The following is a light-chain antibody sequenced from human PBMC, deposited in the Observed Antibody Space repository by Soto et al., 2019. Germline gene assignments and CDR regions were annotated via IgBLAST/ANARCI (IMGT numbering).Light chain of an antibody. J-gene: IGLJ2*01. CDR2: GNS. V-gene: IGLV1-40*01. CDR3: PSYDSSLSGLV. Sequence: QAVVTQPPSVSGAPGQRVTISCTGSSSNIGAGYDVHWYQQLPGTAPKLLIYGNSNRPSGVPDRFSGSKSGTSASLAITGLQAEAEADYYCPSYDSSLSGLVFGGGTKLTVL. CDR1: SSNIGAGYD.